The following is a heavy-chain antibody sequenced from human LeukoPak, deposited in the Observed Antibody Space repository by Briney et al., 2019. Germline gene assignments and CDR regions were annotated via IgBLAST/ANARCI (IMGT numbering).Heavy chain of an antibody. CDR3: ARHVVTVTTSIWFDP. CDR1: GGSISSYY. Sequence: SETLSLTCTVSGGSISSYYWSWIRQPPGRGLEWIGYIYYSGSTDYNPSLKSRVTISVDTSKNQFSLKLSSVTAADTAVYYCARHVVTVTTSIWFDPWGQGTLVTVSS. J-gene: IGHJ5*02. CDR2: IYYSGST. D-gene: IGHD4-17*01. V-gene: IGHV4-59*08.